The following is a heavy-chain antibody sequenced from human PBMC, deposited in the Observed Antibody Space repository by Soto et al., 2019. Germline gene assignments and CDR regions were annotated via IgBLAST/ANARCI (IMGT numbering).Heavy chain of an antibody. CDR2: ISYDGSNK. Sequence: QVQLVESGGGVVQPGRSLRLSCAASGFTFSSYAMHWVRQAPGKGLEWVAVISYDGSNKYYAYSVKGRFTISRDNSKNTLYLQTNSLSAEDTAVYYCATETREVAFDIWGQGTMVTVSS. CDR1: GFTFSSYA. CDR3: ATETREVAFDI. J-gene: IGHJ3*02. V-gene: IGHV3-30-3*01.